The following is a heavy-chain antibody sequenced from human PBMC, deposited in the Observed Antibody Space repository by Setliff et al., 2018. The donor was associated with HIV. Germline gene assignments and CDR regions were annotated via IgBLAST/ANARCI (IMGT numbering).Heavy chain of an antibody. D-gene: IGHD2-15*01. J-gene: IGHJ3*02. Sequence: GGSLRLSCAASGDSFRNFGLNWVRQAPGKGLEWIAYISSRSDSIYYADSVKARFTVSRDNDKNTLYLQMNSLRAEDTAVYYCAKDQAVVTPRYDAFDIWGQGTMVTVSS. V-gene: IGHV3-48*01. CDR2: ISSRSDSI. CDR1: GDSFRNFG. CDR3: AKDQAVVTPRYDAFDI.